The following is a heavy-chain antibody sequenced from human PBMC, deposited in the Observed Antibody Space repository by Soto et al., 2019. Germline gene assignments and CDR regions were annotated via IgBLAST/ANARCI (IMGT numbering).Heavy chain of an antibody. D-gene: IGHD2-15*01. CDR1: GFTFSSYC. CDR2: ISYDGSNK. CDR3: AKDLNMVAATPAFDY. V-gene: IGHV3-30*18. J-gene: IGHJ4*02. Sequence: GGSLRLSCAASGFTFSSYCMHWVRQAPGKGLEWVAVISYDGSNKYYADSVKGRFTISRDNSKNTLYLQMNSLRAEDTDVCYCAKDLNMVAATPAFDYWGQGTLVTVSS.